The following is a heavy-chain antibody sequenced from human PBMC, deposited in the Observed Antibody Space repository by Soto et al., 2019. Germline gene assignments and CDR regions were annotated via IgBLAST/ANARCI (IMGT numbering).Heavy chain of an antibody. D-gene: IGHD3-10*01. CDR1: GGTFSSYA. CDR2: IIPIFGTA. Sequence: ASVKVSCKASGGTFSSYAISWVRQAPGQELEWMGGIIPIFGTANYAQKYQGRVTITADESTSTAYMEMSSLRSEDTAVYYCARNSFNRPYGSGSYYNSFDYWGQGTLVNVSS. CDR3: ARNSFNRPYGSGSYYNSFDY. J-gene: IGHJ4*01. V-gene: IGHV1-69*13.